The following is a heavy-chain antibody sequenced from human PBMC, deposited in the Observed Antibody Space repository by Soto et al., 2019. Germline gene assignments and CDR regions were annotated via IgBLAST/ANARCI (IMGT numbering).Heavy chain of an antibody. CDR3: VRWGDGSKSLEF. CDR2: VTPNSGDT. D-gene: IGHD3-10*01. CDR1: GYIFTGYF. V-gene: IGHV1-2*05. Sequence: ASVKVSCKASGYIFTGYFIHWVRQTPGQGLQWMGRVTPNSGDTKYGQTFQGRVTLTRDTSTSTAYMELSGLRSDDAGLYYCVRWGDGSKSLEFWGQGTLVTVSS. J-gene: IGHJ4*03.